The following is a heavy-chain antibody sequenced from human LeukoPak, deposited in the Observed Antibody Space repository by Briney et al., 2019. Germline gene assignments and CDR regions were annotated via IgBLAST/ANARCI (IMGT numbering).Heavy chain of an antibody. CDR2: ISGSSSSI. Sequence: PGGSLRLSCAASGFTFSRYSMNWVRQAPGKGLEWVSYISGSSSSIYYADSVKGRFTISRDNAKNSLYLQMHNLRAEDTALYHCVRDRTSLYYFSDQWGQGTRVTVSS. J-gene: IGHJ4*02. CDR1: GFTFSRYS. V-gene: IGHV3-48*04. CDR3: VRDRTSLYYFSDQ. D-gene: IGHD2-8*01.